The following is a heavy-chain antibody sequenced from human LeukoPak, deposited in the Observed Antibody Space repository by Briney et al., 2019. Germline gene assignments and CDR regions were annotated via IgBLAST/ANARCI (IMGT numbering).Heavy chain of an antibody. V-gene: IGHV3-48*03. CDR3: AELGITMIGGV. CDR2: ISSSGSTI. Sequence: GGSLRLSCAASGFTFSSYEMNWVRQAPGKGLEWVSYISSSGSTIYYADSVKGRFTIPRDNAKNSLYLQMNRLRAEDTAVYYCAELGITMIGGVWGKGTTVTISS. J-gene: IGHJ6*04. D-gene: IGHD3-10*02. CDR1: GFTFSSYE.